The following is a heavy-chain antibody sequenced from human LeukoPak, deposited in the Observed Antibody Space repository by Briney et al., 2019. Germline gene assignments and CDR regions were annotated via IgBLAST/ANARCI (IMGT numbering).Heavy chain of an antibody. CDR3: AKDLLIAVAGIDY. J-gene: IGHJ4*02. D-gene: IGHD6-19*01. CDR2: IYSGGST. Sequence: GGSLRLSCAASGFTVSSNYMSWVRQAPGKGLEWVSVIYSGGSTYYADSVKGRFTISRDNSKNTLYLQMNSLRAEDTAVYYCAKDLLIAVAGIDYWGQGTLVTVSS. CDR1: GFTVSSNY. V-gene: IGHV3-53*01.